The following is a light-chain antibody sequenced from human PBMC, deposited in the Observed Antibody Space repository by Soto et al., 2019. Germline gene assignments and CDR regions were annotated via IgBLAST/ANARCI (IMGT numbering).Light chain of an antibody. J-gene: IGKJ1*01. Sequence: ELVLTQSPGTLSLSPGERATLSCRASQSVSSSYLAWYQQKPGPAPRLLIYGTSSRATGIPDRFSGGGSGTDFTLTISRLEPEDFAVYYCQHYGSSLWTFGQGTKVEIK. CDR2: GTS. V-gene: IGKV3-20*01. CDR3: QHYGSSLWT. CDR1: QSVSSSY.